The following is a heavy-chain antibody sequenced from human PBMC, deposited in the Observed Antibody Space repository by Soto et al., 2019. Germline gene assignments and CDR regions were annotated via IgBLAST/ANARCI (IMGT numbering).Heavy chain of an antibody. CDR3: ARHVRQEMGADFDY. CDR2: IYPGDSDT. J-gene: IGHJ4*02. D-gene: IGHD1-26*01. V-gene: IGHV5-51*01. CDR1: GCSFTSYW. Sequence: PGESLKISCNGSGCSFTSYWIGWVRQMPGKGLEWMGIIYPGDSDTRYSPSFQGQVTISADKSISTAYLQWSSLKASDTAMHYCARHVRQEMGADFDYWGQGTLVTVSS.